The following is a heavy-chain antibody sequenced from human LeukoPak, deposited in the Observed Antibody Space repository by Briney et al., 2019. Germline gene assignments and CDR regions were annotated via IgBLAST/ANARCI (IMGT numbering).Heavy chain of an antibody. D-gene: IGHD3-10*01. Sequence: GGSLRLSCAASGFTFSSYAMSWVRQAPGKGLEWVSAISGSGGSTYYADSVKGRFTISRDNSKNTLYLQMNSLRAEGTAVYYCAKDLIPTYGSGSYSVYWGQGTLVTVSS. J-gene: IGHJ4*02. CDR1: GFTFSSYA. CDR3: AKDLIPTYGSGSYSVY. CDR2: ISGSGGST. V-gene: IGHV3-23*01.